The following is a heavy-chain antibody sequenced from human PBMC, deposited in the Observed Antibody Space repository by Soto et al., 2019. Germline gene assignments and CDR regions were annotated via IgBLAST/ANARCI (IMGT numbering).Heavy chain of an antibody. CDR2: MNPNSGNT. Sequence: ASVKVSCKASGYTFTSYDINWVRQATGQGLEWMGWMNPNSGNTGYAQKFQGRVTMTRNTSISTAYMEPSSLRSDDTAVYYCAREVVSRGMDVWGQGTTVTVSS. D-gene: IGHD3-22*01. J-gene: IGHJ6*02. V-gene: IGHV1-8*01. CDR3: AREVVSRGMDV. CDR1: GYTFTSYD.